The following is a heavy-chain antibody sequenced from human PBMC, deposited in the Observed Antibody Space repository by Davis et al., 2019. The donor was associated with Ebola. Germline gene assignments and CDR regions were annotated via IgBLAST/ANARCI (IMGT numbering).Heavy chain of an antibody. J-gene: IGHJ4*02. D-gene: IGHD3-22*01. V-gene: IGHV5-51*01. CDR2: IYPGDSDT. Sequence: GESLKISCKGSGYSFTSYWIGWVRQMPGKGLEWMGIIYPGDSDTRYSPSFQGQVTISADKSISTAYLQWSSLKASDTAMYYCARALYDSSGYYAYYFDYWGQGTLVTVSS. CDR3: ARALYDSSGYYAYYFDY. CDR1: GYSFTSYW.